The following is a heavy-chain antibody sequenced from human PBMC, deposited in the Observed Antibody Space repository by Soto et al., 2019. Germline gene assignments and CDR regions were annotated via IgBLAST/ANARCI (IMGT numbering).Heavy chain of an antibody. CDR3: SREAQTWAGYQYSGIDV. D-gene: IGHD1-26*01. CDR1: GYTFTSYY. J-gene: IGHJ6*02. Sequence: ASVKVSCKASGYTFTSYYIHWVRQAPGQGLQWMGVLNPSSTSTTYAQIFQGRVTMTRDTSTSTVYMELRSLRSEDTAIYYCSREAQTWAGYQYSGIDVWGQGTTGTVSS. V-gene: IGHV1-46*01. CDR2: LNPSSTST.